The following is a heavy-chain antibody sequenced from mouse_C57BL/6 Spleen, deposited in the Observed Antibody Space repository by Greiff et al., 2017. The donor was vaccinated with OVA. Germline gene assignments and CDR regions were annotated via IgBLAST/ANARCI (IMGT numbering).Heavy chain of an antibody. CDR3: ARSIKRDYAMDY. D-gene: IGHD1-1*01. V-gene: IGHV1-42*01. Sequence: VQLKESGPELVKPGASVKISCKASGYSFTGYYMNWVKQSPEKSLEWIGEINPSTGGTTYTQKFKAKATLTVDKSSSTAYMELKSLTSEDSAVYYCARSIKRDYAMDYWGQGTSVTVSS. CDR2: INPSTGGT. CDR1: GYSFTGYY. J-gene: IGHJ4*01.